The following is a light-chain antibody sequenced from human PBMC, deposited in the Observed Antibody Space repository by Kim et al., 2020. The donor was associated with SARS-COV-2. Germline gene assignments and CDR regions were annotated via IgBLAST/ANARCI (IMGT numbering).Light chain of an antibody. Sequence: QGKRERNSGTGEAKPKKNAYWNQQKAGQATVKVIKEDNKRPSGIPERFAGSSAGTVATLTISGAQVEDEADYYCYSADTSGNLWVFGGGTQLTVL. V-gene: IGLV3-10*01. CDR3: YSADTSGNLWV. CDR1: AKPKKN. J-gene: IGLJ3*02. CDR2: EDN.